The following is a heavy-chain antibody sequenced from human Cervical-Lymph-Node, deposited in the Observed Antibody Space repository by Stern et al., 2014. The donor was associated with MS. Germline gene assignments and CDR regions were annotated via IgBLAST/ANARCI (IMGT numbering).Heavy chain of an antibody. V-gene: IGHV3-9*01. CDR3: AKSTMIVVVTGSFDY. CDR2: ISWNSGSI. CDR1: GFTFDDYP. J-gene: IGHJ4*02. Sequence: EVQLVESGGGLVQPGRSLRLSCAASGFTFDDYPMPWVRPAPGKGLEWVSGISWNSGSIGYADSVKGRFTISRDNAKNSLYLQMNSLRAEDTALYYCAKSTMIVVVTGSFDYWGQGTLVTVSS. D-gene: IGHD3-22*01.